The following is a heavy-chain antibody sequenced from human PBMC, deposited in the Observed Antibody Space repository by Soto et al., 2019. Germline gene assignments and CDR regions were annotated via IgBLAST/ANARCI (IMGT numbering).Heavy chain of an antibody. J-gene: IGHJ5*02. CDR2: ISGYTGHT. V-gene: IGHV1-18*03. Sequence: VATVKVSCKASGYTLFRYDISLVRQAPEQGLEWMGWISGYTGHTISAQKFQGRVPLTTDTSTNTAYIERRNLTSAAVVVYYGASHRGPTSEDNWFEPWRQGTLVTVSS. D-gene: IGHD5-12*01. CDR1: GYTLFRYD. CDR3: ASHRGPTSEDNWFEP.